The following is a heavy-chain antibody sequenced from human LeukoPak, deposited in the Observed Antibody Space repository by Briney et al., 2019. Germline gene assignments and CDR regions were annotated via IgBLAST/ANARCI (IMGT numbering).Heavy chain of an antibody. Sequence: SETLSLTCAVYGGSFSGYYWSWIRQPPGKGLEWIGEINHSGSTNYNPSLKSRVTISVDTSKNQFSLKLSSVTAADTAVYYCARERGVTIFGVATVFDYWGQGTLVTVSS. CDR1: GGSFSGYY. CDR3: ARERGVTIFGVATVFDY. D-gene: IGHD3-3*01. CDR2: INHSGST. J-gene: IGHJ4*02. V-gene: IGHV4-34*01.